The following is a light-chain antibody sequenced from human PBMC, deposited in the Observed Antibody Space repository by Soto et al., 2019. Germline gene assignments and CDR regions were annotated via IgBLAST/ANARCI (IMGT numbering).Light chain of an antibody. CDR3: QQYVTSHLT. CDR2: AAS. CDR1: QRINNNF. Sequence: EIVLTQSPGTLSLSPGDRATLSCRASQRINNNFLAWYQQKPGQAPRLLIFAASTRATGVPDRFSGSGSGTDFVLSVSRLEPEDFAVYYCQQYVTSHLTFGGGTRVEIK. J-gene: IGKJ4*01. V-gene: IGKV3-20*01.